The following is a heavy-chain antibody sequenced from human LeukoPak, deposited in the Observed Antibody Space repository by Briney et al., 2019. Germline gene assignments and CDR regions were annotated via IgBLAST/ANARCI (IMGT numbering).Heavy chain of an antibody. J-gene: IGHJ4*02. V-gene: IGHV3-30*04. CDR2: ISYDGSNK. Sequence: QPGGSLRLSCAASGFTFSSYAMHWVRQAPGKGLEWVAVISYDGSNKYYADSVKGRFTISRDNSKNTLYLQMNSLRAEDTAVYYCARGDYDFWSGYYIPWFDYWGQGTLVTVSS. CDR1: GFTFSSYA. CDR3: ARGDYDFWSGYYIPWFDY. D-gene: IGHD3-3*01.